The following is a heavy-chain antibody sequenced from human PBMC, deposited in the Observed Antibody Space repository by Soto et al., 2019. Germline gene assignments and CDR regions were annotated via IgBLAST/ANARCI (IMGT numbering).Heavy chain of an antibody. CDR1: GGTFSSYA. CDR3: ARGTLPTVTNHVSWFDP. CDR2: IIPICGTA. D-gene: IGHD4-17*01. J-gene: IGHJ5*02. Sequence: QVQLVQSGAEVKKPGSSVKVSCKASGGTFSSYAISWVLQAPGQGLEWMGGIIPICGTANYAQKLQGRATITADESTSTAYMELRSLRSADTAVYYCARGTLPTVTNHVSWFDPWGQGTLVTVSS. V-gene: IGHV1-69*12.